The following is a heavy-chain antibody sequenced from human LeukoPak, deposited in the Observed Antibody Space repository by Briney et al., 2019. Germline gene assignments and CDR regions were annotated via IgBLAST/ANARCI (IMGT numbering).Heavy chain of an antibody. CDR2: ISSSSNYT. V-gene: IGHV3-11*05. J-gene: IGHJ3*02. CDR1: GCTFSDYY. CDR3: ARVSMGRGVSTHRNAFDI. Sequence: GGSLRLSCAASGCTFSDYYMSWIRQAPGKGLEWVSYISSSSNYTNYADSVKGRFTISRDNAKNSLYLQMNSLRAEDTAVYYCARVSMGRGVSTHRNAFDIWGQGTMVTVSS. D-gene: IGHD3-10*01.